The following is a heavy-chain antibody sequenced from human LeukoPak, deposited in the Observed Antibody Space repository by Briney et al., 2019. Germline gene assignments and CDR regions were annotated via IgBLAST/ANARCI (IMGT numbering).Heavy chain of an antibody. V-gene: IGHV4-39*07. J-gene: IGHJ4*02. Sequence: SETLSLTCTVSGGSISSRTYYWGWIRQPPGKGLEWIGSIYYTGGTYYNPSLQSRFTRSLNTAKNQFSLKLSSVTAADTAVYYCARGGRWLQLSLDYWGQGTLVTVSS. CDR1: GGSISSRTYY. D-gene: IGHD5-24*01. CDR3: ARGGRWLQLSLDY. CDR2: IYYTGGT.